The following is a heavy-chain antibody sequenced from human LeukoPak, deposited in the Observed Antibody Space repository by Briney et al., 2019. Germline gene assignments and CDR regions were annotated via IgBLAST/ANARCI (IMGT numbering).Heavy chain of an antibody. D-gene: IGHD6-19*01. CDR2: ITGIGRSA. V-gene: IGHV3-23*01. CDR3: AKTGYSSAWYRIFDY. CDR1: GFTFSRFE. Sequence: GGSLRLSCAASGFTFSRFEMSWVGQAPGKGVEWVAAITGIGRSAYYSSSVQCRFTISTHHSRNSLSLQITSLRAEDTALYYFAKTGYSSAWYRIFDYWGQGTLVTVSS. J-gene: IGHJ4*02.